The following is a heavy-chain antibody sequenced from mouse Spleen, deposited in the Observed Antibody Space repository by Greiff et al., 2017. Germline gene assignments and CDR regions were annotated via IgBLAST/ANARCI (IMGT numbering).Heavy chain of an antibody. D-gene: IGHD1-1*01. CDR1: GYTFTSYW. J-gene: IGHJ4*01. V-gene: IGHV1-69*02. CDR3: ARRGSSLYYYAMDY. CDR2: IDPSDSYT. Sequence: VKQSCKASGYTFTSYWMHWVKQRPGQGLEWIGEIDPSDSYTNYNQKFKGKATLTVDKSSSTAYMQLSSLTSEDSAVYYCARRGSSLYYYAMDYWGQGTSVTVSS.